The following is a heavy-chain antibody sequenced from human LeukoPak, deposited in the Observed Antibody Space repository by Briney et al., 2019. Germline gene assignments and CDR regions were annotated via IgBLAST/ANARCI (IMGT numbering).Heavy chain of an antibody. J-gene: IGHJ4*02. CDR2: IYNSGST. CDR1: GGSIGSSSYY. Sequence: KTSQTLSLTCTVSGGSIGSSSYYWGWIRQPPGKGLEWIGSIYNSGSTYYNPSLKSRVTISVDTSKNQFSLKLSSVTAADTAVYYCARVRHGDYVDYWGQGTLVTVSS. D-gene: IGHD4-17*01. V-gene: IGHV4-39*07. CDR3: ARVRHGDYVDY.